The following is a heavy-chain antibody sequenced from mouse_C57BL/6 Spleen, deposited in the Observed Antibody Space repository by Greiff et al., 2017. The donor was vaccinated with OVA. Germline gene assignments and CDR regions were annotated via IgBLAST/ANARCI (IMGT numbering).Heavy chain of an antibody. D-gene: IGHD2-14*01. CDR3: ASRTTTRGYYAMDY. Sequence: EVQLVESVAELVRPGASVKLSCTASGFNIKNTYMHWVKQRPEQGLEWIGRIDPANGNTKYAPKFQGKATITADTSSNTAYLQLSSLTSEDTAIYYCASRTTTRGYYAMDYWGQGTSVTVSS. CDR1: GFNIKNTY. V-gene: IGHV14-3*01. CDR2: IDPANGNT. J-gene: IGHJ4*01.